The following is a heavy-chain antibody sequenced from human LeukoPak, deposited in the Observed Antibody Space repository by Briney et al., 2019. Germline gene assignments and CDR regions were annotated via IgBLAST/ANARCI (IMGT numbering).Heavy chain of an antibody. Sequence: PGGSLRLSCAASGFTFSDFYFNWIRQAPGKGLEWVAVISYDGSNKYYADSVKGRFTISRDNSKNTLYLQMNSLRAEDTAVYYCARVPIWGQGTMVTVSS. D-gene: IGHD2-2*01. J-gene: IGHJ3*02. CDR3: ARVPI. CDR2: ISYDGSNK. CDR1: GFTFSDFY. V-gene: IGHV3-30-3*01.